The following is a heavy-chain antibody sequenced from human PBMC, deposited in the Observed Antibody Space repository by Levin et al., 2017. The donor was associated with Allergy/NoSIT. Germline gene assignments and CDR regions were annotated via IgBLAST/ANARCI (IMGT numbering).Heavy chain of an antibody. D-gene: IGHD1-26*01. Sequence: SQTLSLTCSVSAGSISSSSYYWGWIRQSPGKGLEWIGSIYYSGSTYYNPSLWSRLTFSMDTSKNQFSLRLSSVTAADTAGYYWVRDPLVGTSGSLYYFDYWGQGTLVTVSS. CDR1: AGSISSSSYY. V-gene: IGHV4-39*07. CDR3: VRDPLVGTSGSLYYFDY. CDR2: IYYSGST. J-gene: IGHJ4*02.